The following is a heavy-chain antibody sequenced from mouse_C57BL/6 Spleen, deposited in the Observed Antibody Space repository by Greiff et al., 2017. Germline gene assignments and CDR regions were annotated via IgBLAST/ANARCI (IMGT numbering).Heavy chain of an antibody. D-gene: IGHD1-1*01. CDR1: GYTFTSYW. Sequence: QVQLQQPGAELVRPGSSVKLSCKASGYTFTSYWMDWVKQRPGQGLEWIGNISPSDSETHYTQKFKDKATLTVDTSSRPAYMQLSSLTSEDSSVYYGARYRDYGSYCDYWGQGTTLTVSS. CDR3: ARYRDYGSYCDY. J-gene: IGHJ2*01. V-gene: IGHV1-61*01. CDR2: ISPSDSET.